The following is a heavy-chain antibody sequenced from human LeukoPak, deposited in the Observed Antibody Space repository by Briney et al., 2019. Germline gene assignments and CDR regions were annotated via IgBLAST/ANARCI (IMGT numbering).Heavy chain of an antibody. D-gene: IGHD1-20*01. CDR3: ARGLTGTAYYFDY. J-gene: IGHJ4*02. CDR1: GGSFSGYY. V-gene: IGHV4-34*01. CDR2: INHSGST. Sequence: SETLSLTCAVYGGSFSGYYWSWIRQPPGKGLEWIGEINHSGSTNYNPSLKSRVTISVDTSRNQFSLKLSSVTAADTAVYYCARGLTGTAYYFDYWGQGTLVTVSS.